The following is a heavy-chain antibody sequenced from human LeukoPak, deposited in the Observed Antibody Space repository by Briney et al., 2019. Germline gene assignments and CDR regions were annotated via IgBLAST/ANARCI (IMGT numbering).Heavy chain of an antibody. CDR2: INPNSGGT. V-gene: IGHV1-2*04. CDR3: ARGYVAAAGTGDWFDP. Sequence: GASVKVSCKVSGYTLTELSMHWVRQAPGKGLEWMGWINPNSGGTNYAQKFQGWVTMTRDTSISTAYMELSRLRSDDTAVYYCARGYVAAAGTGDWFDPWGQGTLVTVSS. CDR1: GYTLTELS. D-gene: IGHD6-13*01. J-gene: IGHJ5*02.